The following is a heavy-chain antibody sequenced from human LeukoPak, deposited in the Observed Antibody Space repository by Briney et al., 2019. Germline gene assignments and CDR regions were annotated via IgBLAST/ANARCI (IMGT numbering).Heavy chain of an antibody. D-gene: IGHD3-22*01. CDR2: IKSDGGT. V-gene: IGHV3-74*01. CDR1: GFTFSTYW. CDR3: ARAPSEIGGYYPEYFRH. Sequence: GGSLRLSCAASGFTFSTYWTHWVRQAPGKGLVWVSRIKSDGGTNYADSVKGRFTISSDNAKKTVSLQMNSLRPEDTGVYYCARAPSEIGGYYPEYFRHWGQGTLVTVSS. J-gene: IGHJ1*01.